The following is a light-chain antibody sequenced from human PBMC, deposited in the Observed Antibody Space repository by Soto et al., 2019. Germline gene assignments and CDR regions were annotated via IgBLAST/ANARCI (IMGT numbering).Light chain of an antibody. Sequence: EIVMTQSPVTLSVSLGEGATLSCRASQSVSSNLAWYQQKPGQAPRLLIYGASTRASGVPARFIGGGSGTEFTLTFSSLQSEDSAVYYCQQYNHWPLYTFGQGTKLEIK. CDR1: QSVSSN. V-gene: IGKV3-15*01. CDR2: GAS. CDR3: QQYNHWPLYT. J-gene: IGKJ2*01.